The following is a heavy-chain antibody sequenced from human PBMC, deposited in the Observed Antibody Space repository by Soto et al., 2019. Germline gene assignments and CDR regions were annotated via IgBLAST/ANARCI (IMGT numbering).Heavy chain of an antibody. Sequence: PSETLSLTCTVSGGSISSGGYYWSWIRQHPGKGLEWIGYIYYSGSTYYNPSLKSRVTISVDTSKNQFSLKLSSVTAADTAVYYCARAGKTIPTSFDYSGHATLVTVSP. CDR2: IYYSGST. D-gene: IGHD3-9*01. CDR3: ARAGKTIPTSFDY. CDR1: GGSISSGGYY. J-gene: IGHJ4*01. V-gene: IGHV4-31*03.